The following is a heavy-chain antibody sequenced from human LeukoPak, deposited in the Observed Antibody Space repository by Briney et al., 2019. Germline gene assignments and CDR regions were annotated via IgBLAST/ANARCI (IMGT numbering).Heavy chain of an antibody. CDR3: AKGAYDYIEMGYFDD. V-gene: IGHV3-23*01. J-gene: IGHJ4*02. CDR1: GFRFSNFA. Sequence: GGSLSLTCAASGFRFSNFAMNWVRQAPGKGLEWISLIIGSSGDTLSADSVKGRFTICRDISKNRLYLQMNSLRAEDTALYYCAKGAYDYIEMGYFDDWGQGTLVTVSS. CDR2: IIGSSGDT. D-gene: IGHD5-12*01.